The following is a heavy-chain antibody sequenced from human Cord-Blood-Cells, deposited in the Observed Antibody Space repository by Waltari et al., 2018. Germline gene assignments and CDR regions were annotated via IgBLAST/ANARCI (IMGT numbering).Heavy chain of an antibody. J-gene: IGHJ1*01. CDR2: INAGNGNT. V-gene: IGHV1-3*01. CDR3: ARGGDYGDYAEYFQH. CDR1: GYTFTSYA. Sequence: QVQLVQSGAEVKKPGASVKVSCKASGYTFTSYAMHWVRQAPGQRLEWMGWINAGNGNTKYSQKFQGRVTITRDTSASTAYMELSSLRSEDTAVYYCARGGDYGDYAEYFQHWGQGTRSPSPQ. D-gene: IGHD4-17*01.